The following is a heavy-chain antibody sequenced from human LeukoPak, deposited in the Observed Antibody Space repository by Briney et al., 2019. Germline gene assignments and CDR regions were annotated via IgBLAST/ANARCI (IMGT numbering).Heavy chain of an antibody. CDR1: GFSFSSYW. Sequence: GGSLRLSCAASGFSFSSYWMHWVRRAPGKGLVWVSRINSDGSSTSYADSVKGRFTISRDSAKNTLYLQMNSLRAEDTAVYYCARDRRYSGSPFDYWGQGTLVTVSS. CDR3: ARDRRYSGSPFDY. CDR2: INSDGSST. J-gene: IGHJ4*02. D-gene: IGHD1-26*01. V-gene: IGHV3-74*01.